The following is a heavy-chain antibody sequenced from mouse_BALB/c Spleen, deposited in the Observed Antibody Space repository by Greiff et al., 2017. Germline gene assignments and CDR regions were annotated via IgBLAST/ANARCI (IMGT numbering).Heavy chain of an antibody. Sequence: QVHVKQSGPGLVQPSQSLSITCTVSGFSLTSYGVHWVRQSPGKGLEWLGVIWSGGSTDYNAAFISRLSISKDNSKSQVFFKMNSLQANDTAIYYCARKKYGFAYWGQGTLVTVSA. CDR1: GFSLTSYG. CDR3: ARKKYGFAY. D-gene: IGHD2-10*02. J-gene: IGHJ3*01. V-gene: IGHV2-2*02. CDR2: IWSGGST.